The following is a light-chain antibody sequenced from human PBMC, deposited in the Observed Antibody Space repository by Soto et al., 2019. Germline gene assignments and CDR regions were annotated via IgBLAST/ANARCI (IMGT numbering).Light chain of an antibody. Sequence: EVVMTQSPATLSLSPGERATLSCRSSQRVSSSYLAWYQQKPGQAPRLLIYGASSRATGIPDRFSGSGSGTDFTLTISRLEPEDFAVYYCQQYGSSLLTFGGGTKVDI. CDR3: QQYGSSLLT. V-gene: IGKV3-20*01. CDR1: QRVSSSY. J-gene: IGKJ4*01. CDR2: GAS.